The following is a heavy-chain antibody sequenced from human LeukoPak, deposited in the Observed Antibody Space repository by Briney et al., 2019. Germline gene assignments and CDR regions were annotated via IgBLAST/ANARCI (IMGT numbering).Heavy chain of an antibody. J-gene: IGHJ5*02. CDR2: IYYIGST. CDR3: ARVGAYNWFDP. D-gene: IGHD3-10*01. CDR1: SDSISSYY. V-gene: IGHV4-59*01. Sequence: SETLSLTCTVSSDSISSYYWRWIRQPPGKGLEWIGYIYYIGSTNYNPSLKSRVTISVDTSKNQFSLKLSSVTAADTAVYYCARVGAYNWFDPWGQGTLATVSS.